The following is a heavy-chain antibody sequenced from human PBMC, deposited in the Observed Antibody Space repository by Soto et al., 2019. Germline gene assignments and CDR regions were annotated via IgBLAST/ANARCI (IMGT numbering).Heavy chain of an antibody. CDR3: AKDRIAVAANRYWYFDL. CDR2: ISYDGSNK. J-gene: IGHJ2*01. V-gene: IGHV3-30*18. D-gene: IGHD6-19*01. CDR1: GFTFSSFG. Sequence: QVQLVESGGGVVQPGRSLRLSCAASGFTFSSFGMHWVRQAPGKGLEWVAVISYDGSNKYYADSVKGRFTISRDNSKNTLYLQMNSLRAEDTAVYYCAKDRIAVAANRYWYFDLWGRGTLVTVSS.